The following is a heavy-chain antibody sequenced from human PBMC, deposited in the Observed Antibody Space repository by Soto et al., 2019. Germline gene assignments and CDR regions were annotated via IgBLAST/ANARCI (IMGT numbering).Heavy chain of an antibody. CDR1: RITDGSYS. CDR3: ARDCAFDFSQDYGEVCDSYYGMDG. V-gene: IGHV3-48*02. D-gene: IGHD4-17*01. Sequence: PGGPLRLSFAASRITDGSYSVNWVRQAPGKGQEWVSYISSSSSTIYYADSVKGRFTISRDNAKNSLYLQMNSLRDEDTAVYYCARDCAFDFSQDYGEVCDSYYGMDGWGQGTAVTVSS. J-gene: IGHJ6*02. CDR2: ISSSSSTI.